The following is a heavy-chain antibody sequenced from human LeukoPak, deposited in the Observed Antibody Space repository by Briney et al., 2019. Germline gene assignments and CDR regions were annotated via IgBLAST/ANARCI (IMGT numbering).Heavy chain of an antibody. CDR3: ARDPRFPYSSGWYFGNFDY. Sequence: SETLSLTCTVSGGSISTSNYYWGWIRQPPGKGLEWIGNIFYSGSTYYSPSLRSRVTISLDTSRNQFSLKLNSVTAADTAVYYCARDPRFPYSSGWYFGNFDYWGQGTLVTVSS. CDR1: GGSISTSNYY. CDR2: IFYSGST. D-gene: IGHD6-19*01. V-gene: IGHV4-39*07. J-gene: IGHJ4*02.